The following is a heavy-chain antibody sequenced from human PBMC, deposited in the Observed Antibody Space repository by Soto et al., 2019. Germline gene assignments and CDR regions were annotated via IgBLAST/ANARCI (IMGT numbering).Heavy chain of an antibody. V-gene: IGHV1-46*01. D-gene: IGHD6-6*01. J-gene: IGHJ4*02. CDR2: INPSGGST. CDR3: ARNIPARPYYFDY. Sequence: GASVKVSCKASGYRFTSYYIHWVRQAPGQGLEWMGVINPSGGSTSYAQNFQGRVTMTRDTSTSTVYMELSSLRSEDTAVYYCARNIPARPYYFDYWGQGTLVTVSS. CDR1: GYRFTSYY.